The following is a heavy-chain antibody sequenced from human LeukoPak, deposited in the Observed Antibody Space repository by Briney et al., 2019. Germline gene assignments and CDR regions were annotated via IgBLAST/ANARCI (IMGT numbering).Heavy chain of an antibody. D-gene: IGHD1-26*01. Sequence: SETLSLTCTVSGGSISSYYWSWIRQPPGKGLEWIGYIYYSGSTNYNPSLKSRVTISVDTSKNQFSLKLSSVTAADTAVYYCARDGGSYHFDYWGQGTLVTVSS. CDR2: IYYSGST. J-gene: IGHJ4*02. V-gene: IGHV4-59*01. CDR1: GGSISSYY. CDR3: ARDGGSYHFDY.